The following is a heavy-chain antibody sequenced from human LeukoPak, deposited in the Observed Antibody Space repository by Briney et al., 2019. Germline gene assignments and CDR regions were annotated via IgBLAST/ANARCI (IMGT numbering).Heavy chain of an antibody. V-gene: IGHV4-59*01. Sequence: SETLSLTCTVSGGSISTYYWSWIRQPPGKGLEWLGYIFYTGSTNYNPSLKSRVTMSIDTSKNQFSLKLSSVTAADTAVYYCTRTYTSASIDYWGQGALVTVSS. CDR2: IFYTGST. D-gene: IGHD6-6*01. J-gene: IGHJ4*02. CDR3: TRTYTSASIDY. CDR1: GGSISTYY.